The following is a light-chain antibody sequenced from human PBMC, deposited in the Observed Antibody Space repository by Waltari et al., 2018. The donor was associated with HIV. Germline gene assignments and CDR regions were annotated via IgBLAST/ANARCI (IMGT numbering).Light chain of an antibody. Sequence: QSALTQPASVSGSPGQSITISCTGGSSDFGSFNLVSWYQQHQGKAPKLVISEVTKRPSGVSNRFSGSKSGNTASLTISGLLAEDEADYYCFSYAGRSTHVVFGGGTKLTVL. J-gene: IGLJ2*01. CDR2: EVT. V-gene: IGLV2-23*02. CDR3: FSYAGRSTHVV. CDR1: SSDFGSFNL.